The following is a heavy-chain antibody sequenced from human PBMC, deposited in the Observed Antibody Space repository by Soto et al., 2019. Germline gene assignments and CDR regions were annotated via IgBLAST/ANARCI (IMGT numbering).Heavy chain of an antibody. Sequence: QSLKISCKGSGYSFTSYWIGWVRQMPGKGLEWMGIIYPGDSDTRYSPSFQGQVTISADKSISTAYLQWSSLKASDTAMYYCARRLGKSSSSGFYYYGMDVWGQGTTVTVSS. D-gene: IGHD6-6*01. J-gene: IGHJ6*02. V-gene: IGHV5-51*01. CDR2: IYPGDSDT. CDR1: GYSFTSYW. CDR3: ARRLGKSSSSGFYYYGMDV.